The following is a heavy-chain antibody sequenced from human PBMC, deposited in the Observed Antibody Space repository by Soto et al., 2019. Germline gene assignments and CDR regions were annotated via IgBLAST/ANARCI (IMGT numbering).Heavy chain of an antibody. CDR2: IIPMLGMS. D-gene: IGHD3-10*01. CDR3: ATHYCTGSTHCDN. Sequence: QVQLVQSGAEVKTPGSSVKVSCTASGDTFNFYTLSWVRQAPGQGPEWMGRIIPMLGMSNNAKKFQGKVRVIAHKSTTTVYRVLSGLGSEYTDLYYCATHYCTGSTHCDNWGQGDLVTVSS. V-gene: IGHV1-69*02. CDR1: GDTFNFYT. J-gene: IGHJ4*02.